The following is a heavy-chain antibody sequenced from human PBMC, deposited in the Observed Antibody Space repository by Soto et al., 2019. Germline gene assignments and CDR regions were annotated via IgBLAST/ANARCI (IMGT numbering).Heavy chain of an antibody. J-gene: IGHJ4*02. CDR3: ARSVAVPGAHIDY. Sequence: SETLSLTCSVSGGSISGSYWSWIRQSPGKGLEWLGYVYYTGSTNYSPSLRSRVSISVDTSKNEFSLRLSSVTAADTAVYFCARSVAVPGAHIDYWGEGTQVTVSS. CDR2: VYYTGST. V-gene: IGHV4-59*01. D-gene: IGHD6-19*01. CDR1: GGSISGSY.